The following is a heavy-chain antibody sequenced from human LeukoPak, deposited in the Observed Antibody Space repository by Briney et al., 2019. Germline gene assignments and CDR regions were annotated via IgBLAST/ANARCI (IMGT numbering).Heavy chain of an antibody. CDR3: ARGPTRANSTDY. CDR1: GFTFSSYS. D-gene: IGHD2/OR15-2a*01. J-gene: IGHJ4*02. CDR2: ITSYSGTI. Sequence: GGSLRLSCAASGFTFSSYSMNWVRQAPGKGLEWVSYITSYSGTIYYADSVKGRFTISRDNAKNSLYLQMNSLRAEDTAVYYCARGPTRANSTDYWGQGALVTVSS. V-gene: IGHV3-48*04.